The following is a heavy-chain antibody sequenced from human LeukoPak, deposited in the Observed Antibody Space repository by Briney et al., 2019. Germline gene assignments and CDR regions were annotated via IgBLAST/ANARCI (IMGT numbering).Heavy chain of an antibody. D-gene: IGHD3-3*01. CDR1: GGSISSTSYY. CDR2: IYYSGST. V-gene: IGHV4-39*01. Sequence: SETLSLTCTVSGGSISSTSYYWGWIRQPPGKGLEWIGSIYYSGSTYYNPSLKSRVTISVDTSKNQFSLKLSSVTAADTAVYYCARGGSGVVPFLEWYARPMDVWGQGTTVTVSS. CDR3: ARGGSGVVPFLEWYARPMDV. J-gene: IGHJ6*02.